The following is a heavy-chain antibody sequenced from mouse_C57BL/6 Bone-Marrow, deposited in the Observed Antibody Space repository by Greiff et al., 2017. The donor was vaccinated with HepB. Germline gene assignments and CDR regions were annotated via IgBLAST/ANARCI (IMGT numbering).Heavy chain of an antibody. CDR3: ARENSYAMDY. CDR2: ISYDGSN. V-gene: IGHV3-6*01. Sequence: EVQLQQSGPGLVKPSQSLSLTCFVTGYSITSGYYWNWIRQFPGNKLEWMGYISYDGSNNYNPSLKNRISITRDTSKNQFFLKLNYVTTEDTATYYCARENSYAMDYRGEGTSVTVSS. J-gene: IGHJ4*01. CDR1: GYSITSGYY.